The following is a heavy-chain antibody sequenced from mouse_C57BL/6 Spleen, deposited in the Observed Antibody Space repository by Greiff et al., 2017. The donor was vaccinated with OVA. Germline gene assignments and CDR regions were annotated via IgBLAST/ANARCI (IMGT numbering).Heavy chain of an antibody. CDR3: AREDSNYVNFDY. D-gene: IGHD2-5*01. CDR2: ISDGGSYT. J-gene: IGHJ2*01. V-gene: IGHV5-4*01. Sequence: EVQGVESGGGLVKPGGSLKLSCAASGFTFSSYAMSWVRQTPEKRLEWVATISDGGSYTYYPDNVKGRFTISRDNAKNNLYLQMSHLKSEDTAMYYCAREDSNYVNFDYWGQGTTLTVSS. CDR1: GFTFSSYA.